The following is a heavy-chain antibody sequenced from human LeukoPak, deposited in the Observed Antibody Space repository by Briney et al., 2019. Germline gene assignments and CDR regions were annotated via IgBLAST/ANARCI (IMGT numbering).Heavy chain of an antibody. CDR1: GGSISSSSSYY. J-gene: IGHJ6*03. CDR3: ARHFNFVGWSQRRLYYMDV. Sequence: PSETLSLTCTVSGGSISSSSSYYWGWIRQPPGKGLEWIGSIYYSGSTYYNPSLKSRVTISVDTSKNQFSLKLSSVTAADTAVYYCARHFNFVGWSQRRLYYMDVWGKGTTVTVSS. V-gene: IGHV4-39*01. CDR2: IYYSGST. D-gene: IGHD2/OR15-2a*01.